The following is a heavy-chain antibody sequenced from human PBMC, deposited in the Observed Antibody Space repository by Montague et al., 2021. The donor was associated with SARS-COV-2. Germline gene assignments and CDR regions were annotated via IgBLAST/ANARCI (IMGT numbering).Heavy chain of an antibody. Sequence: VKSTQTLTLTCTFSGFSLSTPNVGVAWIRQPPGKALEWLAVIXSNGDKRYSPSLQRRLTITKDTSRNQVVVSLTNVDPLDTATYYCAHLIRYYDIFTGIPFDDWGQGTQVTVSS. CDR1: GFSLSTPNVG. V-gene: IGHV2-5*01. J-gene: IGHJ4*02. CDR3: AHLIRYYDIFTGIPFDD. CDR2: IXSNGDK. D-gene: IGHD3-9*01.